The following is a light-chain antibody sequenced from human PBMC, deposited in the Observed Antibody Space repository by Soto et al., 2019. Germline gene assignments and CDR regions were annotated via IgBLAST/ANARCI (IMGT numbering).Light chain of an antibody. CDR2: EVS. V-gene: IGLV2-14*01. CDR3: SSYTSRATRV. CDR1: NSDVGGYKY. Sequence: QSALTQPASVSGSPGQSITISCTGTNSDVGGYKYVSWFQQHPDKAPKLMIYEVSNRPSGVSNRFSGSKSGNTASLTISGLQPEDEAHYYCSSYTSRATRVFGGGTKLTVL. J-gene: IGLJ3*02.